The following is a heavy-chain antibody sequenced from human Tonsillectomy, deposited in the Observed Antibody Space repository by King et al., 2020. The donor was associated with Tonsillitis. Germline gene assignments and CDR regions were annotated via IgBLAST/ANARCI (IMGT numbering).Heavy chain of an antibody. CDR1: GFTFSSYW. CDR3: ARGGSGWFGGFDP. D-gene: IGHD6-19*01. CDR2: IKQDGSEK. J-gene: IGHJ5*02. Sequence: VQLVESGGGLVQPGGSLRLSCAASGFTFSSYWMSWVRQAPGKGLEWVANIKQDGSEKYYVDSVKGRFTISRDNAENSLYLQMNSLRAEDTAVYYCARGGSGWFGGFDPWGQGTLVTVSS. V-gene: IGHV3-7*01.